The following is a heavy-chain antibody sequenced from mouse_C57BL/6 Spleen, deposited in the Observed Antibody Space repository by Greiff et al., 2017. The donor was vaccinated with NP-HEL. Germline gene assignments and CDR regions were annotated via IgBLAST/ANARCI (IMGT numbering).Heavy chain of an antibody. V-gene: IGHV5-4*03. J-gene: IGHJ2*01. D-gene: IGHD2-3*01. Sequence: EVKLVESGGGLVKPGGSLKLSCAASGFTFSSYAMSWVRQTPEKRLEWVATISDGGSYTYYPDNVKGRFTISRDNAKNNLYLQMSHLKSEDTAMYYCASMMGFDYWGQGTTLTVSS. CDR3: ASMMGFDY. CDR1: GFTFSSYA. CDR2: ISDGGSYT.